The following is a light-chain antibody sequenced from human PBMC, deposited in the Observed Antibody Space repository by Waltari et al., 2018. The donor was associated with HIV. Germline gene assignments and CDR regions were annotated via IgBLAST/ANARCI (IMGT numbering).Light chain of an antibody. CDR3: QQYYSFPLT. V-gene: IGKV4-1*01. Sequence: DIAMTQSPDSLAVSLGEKVTINCKSRQTVLHSSSNKNHLAWYQQKAGQRPKLLIYWASTRESGVPDRFIGSGSGTYFSLTIGSLQAEDVAVYYCQQYYSFPLTFGGGTAVEIK. J-gene: IGKJ4*01. CDR1: QTVLHSSSNKNH. CDR2: WAS.